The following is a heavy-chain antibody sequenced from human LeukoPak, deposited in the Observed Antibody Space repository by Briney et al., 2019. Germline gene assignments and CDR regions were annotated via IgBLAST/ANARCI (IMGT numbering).Heavy chain of an antibody. V-gene: IGHV1-18*04. J-gene: IGHJ3*02. CDR1: VYTFTNHG. Sequence: ASVKVSCKASVYTFTNHGLTWVRQAPGQGLEWMGWINTYSGDTKYAQNFQGRVTMTTDTSTSIVYMELMSLRSDDTAVYYCARDRLGNSDAFDIWGQGTMVTVSS. CDR3: ARDRLGNSDAFDI. CDR2: INTYSGDT. D-gene: IGHD4-23*01.